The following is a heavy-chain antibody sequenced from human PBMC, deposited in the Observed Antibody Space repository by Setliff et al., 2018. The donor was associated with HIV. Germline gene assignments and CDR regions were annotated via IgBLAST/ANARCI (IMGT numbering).Heavy chain of an antibody. V-gene: IGHV4-39*01. J-gene: IGHJ4*02. CDR3: ARQGGYNSPLMV. CDR2: IYYSGST. Sequence: SETLSLTCTVSGGSISSISYYWGWIRQPPGKGLEWIGSIYYSGSTYYNPSLKSRVTISVDTSKNQFSLKLNSVTAADTAMYYCARQGGYNSPLMVWGQGKLVTVSS. CDR1: GGSISSISYY. D-gene: IGHD3-10*01.